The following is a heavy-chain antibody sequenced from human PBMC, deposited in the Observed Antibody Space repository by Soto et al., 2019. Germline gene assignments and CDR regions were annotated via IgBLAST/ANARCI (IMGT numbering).Heavy chain of an antibody. V-gene: IGHV1-69*01. D-gene: IGHD2-2*01. J-gene: IGHJ6*02. CDR2: IIPISETT. Sequence: QVQLVQSGAEVKKPGSSVKVSCKASGGTFSSYAISWVRQAPGQGLERMGGIIPISETTNYAQKFQGRVTITADESKSTAYMELSSLRSEDTAVYYCARSRGSSTSLEIYYYYDYGMDVWGQGTRVTVS. CDR1: GGTFSSYA. CDR3: ARSRGSSTSLEIYYYYDYGMDV.